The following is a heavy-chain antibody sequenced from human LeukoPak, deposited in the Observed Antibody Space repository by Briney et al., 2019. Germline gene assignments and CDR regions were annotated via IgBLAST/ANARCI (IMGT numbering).Heavy chain of an antibody. CDR3: ARVSRGNYYFDY. J-gene: IGHJ4*02. CDR2: INTDGSRT. V-gene: IGHV3-74*01. CDR1: GFTFSTYW. Sequence: GGSLRLSCAASGFTFSTYWMHWVRQAPGKGLVWVSRINTDGSRTDSVEGRFTISRDNVKNTLYLQMNSLRAEDTAVYYCARVSRGNYYFDYWGPGTLVTVSS.